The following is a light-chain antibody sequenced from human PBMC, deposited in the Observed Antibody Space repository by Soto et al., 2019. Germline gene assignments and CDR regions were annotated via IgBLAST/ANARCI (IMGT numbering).Light chain of an antibody. CDR3: QQSYNVLSWT. CDR1: QSIGSY. CDR2: DAS. Sequence: DIQMTQSPSSLSASVGDRVTITCRASQSIGSYLHWYRQKPGKAPKLLIYDASHLQIEVPSRFRRSGYETAFTLPISSLRPEDFASYYCQQSYNVLSWTVGQGTKGQI. J-gene: IGKJ1*01. V-gene: IGKV1-39*01.